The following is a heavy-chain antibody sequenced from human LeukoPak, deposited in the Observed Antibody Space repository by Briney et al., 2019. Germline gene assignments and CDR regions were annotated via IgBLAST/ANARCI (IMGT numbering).Heavy chain of an antibody. CDR3: AKDISENDAFDI. CDR2: ISWNSGSI. J-gene: IGHJ3*02. CDR1: GFTLDDYA. Sequence: GRSLRLSCAASGFTLDDYAMPWVRLAPGKGLEWVSGISWNSGSIGYADSVKGRFTISRDNAKNSLYLQMNSLRAEDTALYYCAKDISENDAFDIWGQGTMVTVSS. V-gene: IGHV3-9*01.